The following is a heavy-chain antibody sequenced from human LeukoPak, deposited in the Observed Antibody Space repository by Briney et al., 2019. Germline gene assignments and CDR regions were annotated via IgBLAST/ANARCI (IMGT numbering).Heavy chain of an antibody. V-gene: IGHV1-18*04. CDR1: GYTFTSYG. D-gene: IGHD3-10*01. CDR2: ISAYNGNT. Sequence: GASVKVSCKASGYTFTSYGISWVRQAPGQGLEWMGGISAYNGNTNYAQKLQGRVTMTTDTSTSTAYMELRSLRSDDTAVYYCARGASGRDRRGYYAFDYWGQGTLVTVSS. CDR3: ARGASGRDRRGYYAFDY. J-gene: IGHJ4*02.